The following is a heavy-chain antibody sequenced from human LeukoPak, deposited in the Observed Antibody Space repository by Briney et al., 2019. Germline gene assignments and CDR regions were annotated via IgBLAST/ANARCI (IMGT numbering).Heavy chain of an antibody. V-gene: IGHV4-59*08. CDR2: IYYSGST. D-gene: IGHD6-13*01. J-gene: IGHJ6*02. CDR3: AKALYSTSSSYYYGMDV. CDR1: GGSISSYY. Sequence: SETLSLTCTVSGGSISSYYWSWIRQPPGKGLEWMGYIYYSGSTNYNPSLKSRVTISVDTSKNQFSLKLNSVTAADTAVYYCAKALYSTSSSYYYGMDVWGQGTTVTVSS.